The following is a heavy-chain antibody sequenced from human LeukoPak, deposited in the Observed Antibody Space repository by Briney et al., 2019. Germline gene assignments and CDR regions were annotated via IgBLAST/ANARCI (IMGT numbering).Heavy chain of an antibody. V-gene: IGHV3-74*01. D-gene: IGHD4-11*01. CDR1: GFTFSNYW. CDR2: ISSDGSST. CDR3: ARSDYRAAFDI. J-gene: IGHJ3*02. Sequence: GGSLRLSCAASGFTFSNYWMHWVRQAPGKGLVWVSRISSDGSSTTYANSVKGRFTISRGNAKNTMYLQMNSLRAEDTAVYYCARSDYRAAFDIWGQGTMVTVSS.